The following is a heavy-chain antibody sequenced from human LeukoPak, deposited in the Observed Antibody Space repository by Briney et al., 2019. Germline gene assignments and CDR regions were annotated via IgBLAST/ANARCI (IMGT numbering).Heavy chain of an antibody. V-gene: IGHV3-23*01. J-gene: IGHJ6*02. CDR1: GFTFSIYA. Sequence: GGSLRLSCAASGFTFSIYAMSWVRQAPGKGLEWVSVISGSGGTTYYADSVKGRFTISRDNSKNTLYLQMNSLRAEDTAVYYCAKGMAAAGTRGTLYYYYGMDVWGQGTTVTVSS. CDR3: AKGMAAAGTRGTLYYYYGMDV. CDR2: ISGSGGTT. D-gene: IGHD6-13*01.